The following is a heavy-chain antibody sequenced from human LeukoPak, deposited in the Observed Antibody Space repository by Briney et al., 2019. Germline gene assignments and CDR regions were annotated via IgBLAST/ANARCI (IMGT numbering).Heavy chain of an antibody. V-gene: IGHV3-30-3*01. J-gene: IGHJ4*02. CDR2: ISYDGSNK. D-gene: IGHD4-17*01. CDR3: ARGGTPMTTVTHFDY. CDR1: GFTFSSYA. Sequence: GRSLRLSCAASGFTFSSYAMHWVRQAPGKGLEWVAVISYDGSNKYYADSVKGRFTISRDNSKNTLYLQMNSLRAEDTAVYYCARGGTPMTTVTHFDYWGQGTLVTVSS.